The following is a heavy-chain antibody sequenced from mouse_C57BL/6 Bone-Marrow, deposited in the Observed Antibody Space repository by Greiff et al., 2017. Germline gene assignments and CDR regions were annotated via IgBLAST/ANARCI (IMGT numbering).Heavy chain of an antibody. CDR2: INPGSGGT. CDR1: GYAFTNYL. J-gene: IGHJ3*01. D-gene: IGHD2-4*01. CDR3: ARSGDYDRGAWFAY. V-gene: IGHV1-54*01. Sequence: VKLQESGAELVRPGTSVKVSCKASGYAFTNYLIEWVKQRPGQGLEWIGVINPGSGGTNYNEKFKGKATLTADKSSSTAYMQLSSLTSEDSAVYFCARSGDYDRGAWFAYWGQGTLVTVSA.